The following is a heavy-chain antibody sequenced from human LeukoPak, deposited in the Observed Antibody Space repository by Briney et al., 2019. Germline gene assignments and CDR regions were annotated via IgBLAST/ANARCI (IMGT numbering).Heavy chain of an antibody. CDR3: ARAAYCGGDCYLFDY. V-gene: IGHV4-61*01. D-gene: IGHD2-21*02. CDR2: IYYSDIT. Sequence: SETLSLTCTVSGGPVSSGSYYWSWIRQPPGKGLEWIGHIYYSDITSYNPSLKSRVTISVDMSKNQFSLNLSSLTAADTAVYYCARAAYCGGDCYLFDYWGQGTLVTVFS. J-gene: IGHJ4*02. CDR1: GGPVSSGSYY.